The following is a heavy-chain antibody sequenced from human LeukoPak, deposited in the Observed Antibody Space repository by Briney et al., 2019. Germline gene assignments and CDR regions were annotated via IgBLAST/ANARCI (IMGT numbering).Heavy chain of an antibody. Sequence: ASVKVSCKASGYTFTDYYMHWVRQAPGQGLEWMGSINPDSGGTKYAQKFHGRVTMTGDTSIGTAYMELSSLRSDDTAVYYCARDHGGSSSAWPAGYWGEGTLVTVSS. V-gene: IGHV1-2*02. J-gene: IGHJ4*02. CDR3: ARDHGGSSSAWPAGY. CDR1: GYTFTDYY. CDR2: INPDSGGT. D-gene: IGHD3-16*01.